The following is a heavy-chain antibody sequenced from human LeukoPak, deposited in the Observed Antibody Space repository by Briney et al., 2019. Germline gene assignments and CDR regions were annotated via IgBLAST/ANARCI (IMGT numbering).Heavy chain of an antibody. CDR3: ARARHDSSGYQTPWYDY. Sequence: GASVKVSCKASGYTFTGYYMHWVRQAPGQGLEWMGWINPNSGGTSYAQKFQGWVTMTRDTSISTAYMELSRLRSDDTAVYYCARARHDSSGYQTPWYDYWGQGTLVTVSS. CDR2: INPNSGGT. CDR1: GYTFTGYY. J-gene: IGHJ4*02. D-gene: IGHD3-22*01. V-gene: IGHV1-2*04.